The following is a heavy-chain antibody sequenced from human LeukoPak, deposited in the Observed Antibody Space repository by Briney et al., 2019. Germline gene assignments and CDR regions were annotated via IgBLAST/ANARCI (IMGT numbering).Heavy chain of an antibody. J-gene: IGHJ6*03. Sequence: GGSLRLSCAASGFTFSGSAMHWVRQASGKGLEWVGHIRSKANSYATAYAASVKGRFTISRDDSKNTAYLQMNSLNAEDTAVYYCAKDEVVPGYYYTDVWGRGTTVTISS. CDR2: IRSKANSYAT. CDR3: AKDEVVPGYYYTDV. V-gene: IGHV3-73*01. CDR1: GFTFSGSA. D-gene: IGHD2-2*01.